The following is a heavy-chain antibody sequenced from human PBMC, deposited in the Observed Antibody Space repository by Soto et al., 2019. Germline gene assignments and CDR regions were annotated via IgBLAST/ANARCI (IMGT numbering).Heavy chain of an antibody. CDR2: VGTAGEA. D-gene: IGHD5-12*01. CDR3: ARVSYSQVPRDWYFEL. CDR1: GFSFSSYD. V-gene: IGHV3-13*01. Sequence: VQLVESGGGLVQPGGSLRLSCEASGFSFSSYDLHWVRQTTRKSLEWVAGVGTAGEAYYPGSVKGRFTISRDHVKRSLYLQMDSLTVGDTAVYYCARVSYSQVPRDWYFELWGRGTPVTVSS. J-gene: IGHJ2*01.